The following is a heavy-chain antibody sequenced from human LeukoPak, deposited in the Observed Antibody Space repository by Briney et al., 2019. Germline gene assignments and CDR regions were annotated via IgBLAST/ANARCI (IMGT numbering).Heavy chain of an antibody. Sequence: GASVKVSCKASGYTFTGYYMHWVRQAPGQGLEWMGRINPNSGGTNYAQRFQGRVTLTRDTSTSTVYMELSSLRSEDTAIYYCAKETPNTGWFDPWGQGTLVTVSS. D-gene: IGHD1-14*01. CDR2: INPNSGGT. V-gene: IGHV1-2*06. J-gene: IGHJ5*02. CDR1: GYTFTGYY. CDR3: AKETPNTGWFDP.